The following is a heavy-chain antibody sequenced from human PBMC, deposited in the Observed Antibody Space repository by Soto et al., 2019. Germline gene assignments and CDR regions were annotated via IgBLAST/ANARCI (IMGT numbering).Heavy chain of an antibody. CDR2: IGGSGGST. D-gene: IGHD2-21*02. CDR3: AKSRQHCPYCGGDWAY. J-gene: IGHJ4*02. Sequence: TGGSLRLSCAASGFTFCSYAMSWVRQAPGEGLEWFSAIGGSGGSTYYADSVKGRFTISRDNSKNTLYLQMNSLRAEDTAVYYCAKSRQHCPYCGGDWAYWGQGTLVTVSS. V-gene: IGHV3-23*01. CDR1: GFTFCSYA.